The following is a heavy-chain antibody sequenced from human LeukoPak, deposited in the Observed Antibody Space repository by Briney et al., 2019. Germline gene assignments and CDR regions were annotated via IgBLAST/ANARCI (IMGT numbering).Heavy chain of an antibody. CDR1: GFTFSSYA. Sequence: GGSLRLSCAVSGFTFSSYAMSWVRQAPGKGLEWVSTIVGSGDTSNYADSVKGRFTISRDNSRKTMNLQMNNLRAEDTAIYYCAKDLAFGSSRYLSPLDVWGPGTLVTVSS. J-gene: IGHJ6*02. CDR3: AKDLAFGSSRYLSPLDV. V-gene: IGHV3-23*01. D-gene: IGHD6-13*01. CDR2: IVGSGDTS.